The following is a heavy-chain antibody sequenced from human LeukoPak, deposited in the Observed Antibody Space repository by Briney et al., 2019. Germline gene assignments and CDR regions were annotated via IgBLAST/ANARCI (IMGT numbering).Heavy chain of an antibody. CDR1: GFTFSSYG. V-gene: IGHV3-33*01. CDR3: ARVRDSSSIDY. J-gene: IGHJ4*02. D-gene: IGHD6-6*01. Sequence: QPGRSLRLSCAASGFTFSSYGMHWVRQAPGKGLEWAAVIWYDGSNKYYADSVKGRFTISRDNSKNTLYLQMNSLRAEDTAVYYCARVRDSSSIDYWGQGTLVTVSS. CDR2: IWYDGSNK.